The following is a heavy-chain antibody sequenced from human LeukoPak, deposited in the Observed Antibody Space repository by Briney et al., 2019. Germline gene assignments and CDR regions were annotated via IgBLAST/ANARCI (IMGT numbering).Heavy chain of an antibody. CDR2: ISGSGGST. CDR1: GFTFSSYA. D-gene: IGHD5-18*01. CDR3: AREGQLWRHFDY. V-gene: IGHV3-23*01. Sequence: GGSLRLSCAASGFTFSSYAMSWVHQAPGKGLEWVSAISGSGGSTYYADSVKGRFTISRDNAKNSLYLQMNSLRAEDTAVYYCAREGQLWRHFDYWGQGTLVTVSS. J-gene: IGHJ4*02.